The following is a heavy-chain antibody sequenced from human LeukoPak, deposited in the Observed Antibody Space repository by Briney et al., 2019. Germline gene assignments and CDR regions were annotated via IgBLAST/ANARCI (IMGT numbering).Heavy chain of an antibody. CDR3: ARSSGDYYWSGGMDV. CDR2: ISGSGGST. Sequence: GGSLRLSCAASGFTFSIHGMSWVRQAPGKGLEWVSAISGSGGSTYYADSVKGRFTISRDNSKNTLYLQMNSLRAEDTAVYYCARSSGDYYWSGGMDVWGQGTTVTVSS. V-gene: IGHV3-23*01. D-gene: IGHD3-22*01. CDR1: GFTFSIHG. J-gene: IGHJ6*02.